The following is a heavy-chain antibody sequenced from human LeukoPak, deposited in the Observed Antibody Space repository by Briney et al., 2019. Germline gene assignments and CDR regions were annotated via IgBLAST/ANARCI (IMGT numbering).Heavy chain of an antibody. Sequence: SLRLSCAASGFTFSSYGMHWVRQAPGKGQEWVAVIWYDGSNKYYADSVKGRFTISRDNSKNTLYLQMNSLRAEDTAVYYCARDGGVGGSYFKGAFDIWGQGTMVTVSS. CDR3: ARDGGVGGSYFKGAFDI. CDR1: GFTFSSYG. V-gene: IGHV3-33*01. CDR2: IWYDGSNK. J-gene: IGHJ3*02. D-gene: IGHD1-26*01.